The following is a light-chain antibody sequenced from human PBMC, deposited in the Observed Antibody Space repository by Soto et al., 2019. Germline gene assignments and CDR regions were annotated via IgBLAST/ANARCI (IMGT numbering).Light chain of an antibody. Sequence: QSALTQPASVSGSPGQSITISCTGTSSDVGGYNYVSWYQQYPGKAPKLMIYDVSNRPSGVSNRFSGSKSGNTASLTISGLQAEDEADYYCSSYTSSSTLVVFGTGTQLTVL. V-gene: IGLV2-14*01. CDR1: SSDVGGYNY. J-gene: IGLJ1*01. CDR2: DVS. CDR3: SSYTSSSTLVV.